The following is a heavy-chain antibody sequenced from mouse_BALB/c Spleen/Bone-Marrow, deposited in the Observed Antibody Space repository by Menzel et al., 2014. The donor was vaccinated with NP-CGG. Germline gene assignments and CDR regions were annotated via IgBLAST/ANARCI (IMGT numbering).Heavy chain of an antibody. V-gene: IGHV5-12-2*01. CDR2: ISDGGGRA. CDR3: ARQLDSSGYVLDY. Sequence: EVKLMESGGGLVQPGGSLKLSCAASGFTFSSYTMSWIRQTPEKRLEWVAYISDGGGRAYYPDTVKGRFTISRDNAENTLYLQMSSLKSEDTAMYYCARQLDSSGYVLDYWGQGTTLTVSS. CDR1: GFTFSSYT. D-gene: IGHD3-2*01. J-gene: IGHJ2*01.